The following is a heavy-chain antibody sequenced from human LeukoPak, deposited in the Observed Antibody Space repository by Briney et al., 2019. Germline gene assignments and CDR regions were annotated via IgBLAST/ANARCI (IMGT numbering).Heavy chain of an antibody. V-gene: IGHV3-74*01. CDR1: GFTFSSYW. CDR3: ARRGGYGDYVD. D-gene: IGHD4-17*01. CDR2: INSDGSST. Sequence: QTGGSLRLSCAASGFTFSSYWMHWVRQAPGKGLVWVSRINSDGSSTSYADSVKGRFTISRDNAKNALYLQMNSLRAEDTAVYYCARRGGYGDYVDWGQGTLVTASS. J-gene: IGHJ4*02.